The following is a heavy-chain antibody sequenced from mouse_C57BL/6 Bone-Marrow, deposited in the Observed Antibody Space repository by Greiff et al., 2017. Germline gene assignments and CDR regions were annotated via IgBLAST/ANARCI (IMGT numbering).Heavy chain of an antibody. CDR3: ARGGFFLRLDY. CDR2: INPNNGGT. J-gene: IGHJ2*01. CDR1: GYTFTDYY. D-gene: IGHD1-2*01. V-gene: IGHV1-26*01. Sequence: EVQLQQSGPELVKPGASVKISCKASGYTFTDYYMNWVKQSHGKSLEWIGDINPNNGGTSYNQKFKGKATLTVDKSSSTAYMELRSLTSEDSAGYYCARGGFFLRLDYWGQGTTLTVSS.